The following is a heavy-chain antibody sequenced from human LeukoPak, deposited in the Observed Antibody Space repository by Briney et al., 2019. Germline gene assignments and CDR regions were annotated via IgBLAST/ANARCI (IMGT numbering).Heavy chain of an antibody. CDR1: GDSLNSNY. CDR2: IYYGGST. D-gene: IGHD2-15*01. J-gene: IGHJ4*02. CDR3: ARLLAGCPGGRCRAHFDY. Sequence: SETLSLTCSVSGDSLNSNYWSWMRQPPGKGLEWIGYIYYGGSTNYHPSLKSRVSMSVDTSKNQFSLNLSSVTAADTAVYHCARLLAGCPGGRCRAHFDYWGQGTLVTVSS. V-gene: IGHV4-59*01.